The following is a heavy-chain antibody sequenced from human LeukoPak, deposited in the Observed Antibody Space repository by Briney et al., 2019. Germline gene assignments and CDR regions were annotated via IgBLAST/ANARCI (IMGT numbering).Heavy chain of an antibody. CDR1: GFTFSSYS. D-gene: IGHD3-10*01. Sequence: GGSLRLSCAASGFTFSSYSMNWVRQAPGKGLEWVSSISSSSSYIYYADSVKGRFTISRDNAKNSLYLQMNSLRAEDTAVYYCAKARMVRGDQIYDYWGQGTLVTVSS. J-gene: IGHJ4*02. V-gene: IGHV3-21*04. CDR3: AKARMVRGDQIYDY. CDR2: ISSSSSYI.